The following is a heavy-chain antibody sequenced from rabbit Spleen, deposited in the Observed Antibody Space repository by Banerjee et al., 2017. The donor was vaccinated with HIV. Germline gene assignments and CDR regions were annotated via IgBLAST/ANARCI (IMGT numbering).Heavy chain of an antibody. CDR3: ARDAAGREDFNL. CDR1: GFSFSGGYG. CDR2: IDAGSRSVI. D-gene: IGHD4-2*01. V-gene: IGHV1S40*01. J-gene: IGHJ4*01. Sequence: SLEESGGGLVQPEGSLTLTCKASGFSFSGGYGMCRLRQAPGKGLEWIACIDAGSRSVIHYASWARGRFTVSKTSSTTVTLQLTSLTAADTATYFCARDAAGREDFNLWGPGTLVTVS.